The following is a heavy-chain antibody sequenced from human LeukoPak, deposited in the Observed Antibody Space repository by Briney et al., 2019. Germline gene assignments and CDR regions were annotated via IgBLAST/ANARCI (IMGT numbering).Heavy chain of an antibody. V-gene: IGHV3-21*01. J-gene: IGHJ4*02. D-gene: IGHD5-18*01. Sequence: GSLRLSCAASGFTFSSYSMNWVRQAPGKGLEWVSSISSSSSYIYYADSVKGRFTISRDNAKNSLYLQMNSLRAEDTAVYYCVPYSGYSYGLDYWGQGTLVTVSS. CDR3: VPYSGYSYGLDY. CDR2: ISSSSSYI. CDR1: GFTFSSYS.